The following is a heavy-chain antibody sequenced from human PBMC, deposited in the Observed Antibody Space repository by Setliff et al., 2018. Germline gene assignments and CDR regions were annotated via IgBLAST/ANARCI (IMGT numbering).Heavy chain of an antibody. CDR1: GFSFNDAW. CDR3: TTGTNYFGSGSTSHLFYMDV. V-gene: IGHV3-15*01. Sequence: PGGSLSLSCAASGFSFNDAWMNWVRQAPGKGLEWVGHIRSKTDGGATSYAAPVQGRFTISRDDSTNTLYLHMNSLTTEDTGVYYCTTGTNYFGSGSTSHLFYMDVWGKGTTVTVSS. CDR2: IRSKTDGGAT. J-gene: IGHJ6*03. D-gene: IGHD3-10*01.